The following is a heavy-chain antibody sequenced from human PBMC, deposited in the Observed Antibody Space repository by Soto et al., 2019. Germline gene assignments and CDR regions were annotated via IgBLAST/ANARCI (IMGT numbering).Heavy chain of an antibody. D-gene: IGHD3-10*01. CDR3: ARDPYNHGDYGYGMDV. CDR2: INQDGSGK. J-gene: IGHJ6*02. CDR1: GFSFSNYW. Sequence: EVQLVESGGGLVQPGGSLRLSCVVSGFSFSNYWMSWVRQAPGKGLEWVANINQDGSGKVYVDSVKGRFTISRDNAENSLSLQMNSLRAEDAAVYYCARDPYNHGDYGYGMDVWSQGTTVTVSS. V-gene: IGHV3-7*05.